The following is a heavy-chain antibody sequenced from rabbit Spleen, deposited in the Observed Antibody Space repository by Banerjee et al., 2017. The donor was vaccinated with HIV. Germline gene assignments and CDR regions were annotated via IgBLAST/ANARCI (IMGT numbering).Heavy chain of an antibody. D-gene: IGHD4-1*01. CDR1: GFDFTNYY. V-gene: IGHV1S7*01. CDR2: IYSAKGST. Sequence: QLTETGGDLVQPGGSLTLSCKASGFDFTNYYISWVRQAPGKGLEWIGIIYSAKGSTDYASWVNGRFTISSDNAQSTVDLKMTSLTAADTATYFCARAIVPCLGLTRLDLWGQGTLVTVS. CDR3: ARAIVPCLGLTRLDL. J-gene: IGHJ3*01.